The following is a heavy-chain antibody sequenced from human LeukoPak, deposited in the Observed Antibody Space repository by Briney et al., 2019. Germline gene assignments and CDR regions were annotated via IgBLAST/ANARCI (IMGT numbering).Heavy chain of an antibody. D-gene: IGHD3-10*01. CDR3: ASFPDTMGYDAFDI. J-gene: IGHJ3*02. CDR1: GGTFSSYA. V-gene: IGHV1-69*13. Sequence: SVKVSCKASGGTFSSYAISWVRQAPGQGLGWMGGIIPIFGTANYAQKFQGRVTITADESTSTAYMELSSLRSEDTAVYYCASFPDTMGYDAFDIWGQGTMVTVSS. CDR2: IIPIFGTA.